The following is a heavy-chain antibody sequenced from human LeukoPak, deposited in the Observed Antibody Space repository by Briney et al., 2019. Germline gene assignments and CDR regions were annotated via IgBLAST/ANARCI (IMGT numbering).Heavy chain of an antibody. CDR3: ATERGIVGASVGFDY. J-gene: IGHJ4*02. D-gene: IGHD1-26*01. CDR1: GYTLTGYY. V-gene: IGHV1-2*02. CDR2: INPNSGGT. Sequence: ASVKVSCKAAGYTLTGYYMHWVRQAPGQGLEWMGWINPNSGGTSYAQKFQGRVTMTRDTSISTAYMELSRLKSDDTAVYYCATERGIVGASVGFDYWGQGTLVTVSS.